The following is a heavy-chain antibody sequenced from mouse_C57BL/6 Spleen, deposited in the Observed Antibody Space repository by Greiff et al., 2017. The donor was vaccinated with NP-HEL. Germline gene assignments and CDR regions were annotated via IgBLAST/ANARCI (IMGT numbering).Heavy chain of an antibody. Sequence: QVQLQQSGAELVRPGASVKLSCKASGYTFTDYYINWVKQRPGQGLEWIARIYPGSGNTYYNEKFKGKATLTAEKSSSTAYMQLSSLTSEDSAVYFCARFQLTGTVYYFDYWGQGTTLTVSS. CDR2: IYPGSGNT. CDR3: ARFQLTGTVYYFDY. CDR1: GYTFTDYY. D-gene: IGHD4-1*01. J-gene: IGHJ2*01. V-gene: IGHV1-76*01.